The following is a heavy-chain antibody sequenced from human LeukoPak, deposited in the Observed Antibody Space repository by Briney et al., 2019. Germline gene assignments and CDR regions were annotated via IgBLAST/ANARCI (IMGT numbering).Heavy chain of an antibody. Sequence: SETLSLTCTVSGGSISSSIYYWGWIRQPPGKGLEWIGSVYYSGRTYYNPSLKSRVTISVDTSKNQFSLKLSSVTAADTAVFYCARQPTYYYYYVDVWGKGTTVTVSS. CDR2: VYYSGRT. V-gene: IGHV4-39*01. J-gene: IGHJ6*03. CDR1: GGSISSSIYY. CDR3: ARQPTYYYYYVDV. D-gene: IGHD4-11*01.